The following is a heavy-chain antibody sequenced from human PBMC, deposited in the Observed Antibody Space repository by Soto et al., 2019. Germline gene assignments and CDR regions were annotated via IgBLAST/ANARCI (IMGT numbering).Heavy chain of an antibody. V-gene: IGHV3-74*01. CDR2: INSDGGTT. J-gene: IGHJ6*03. CDR1: GFTFSNYW. CDR3: ARGARGYYYMDV. D-gene: IGHD5-12*01. Sequence: EVQLVESGGGLVQHGGSLRLSCAASGFTFSNYWIHWVRQAPGKGLEWLSRINSDGGTTNYADSVKGRFTISRDNATNTLSLQMNSLGADDTAVYYCARGARGYYYMDVWGKGTTVTVSS.